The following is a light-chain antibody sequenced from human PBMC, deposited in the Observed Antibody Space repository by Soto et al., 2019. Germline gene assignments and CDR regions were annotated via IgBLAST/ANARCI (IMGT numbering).Light chain of an antibody. CDR2: EVN. CDR1: SSDVGTFNL. CDR3: SSYSGASVSYV. V-gene: IGLV2-23*02. J-gene: IGLJ1*01. Sequence: QSVLTQPASVSGSPGQSITISCTGTSSDVGTFNLVSWYQQHPGKAPNLLIFEVNNRPSGVSIRFSGSKSGNTASLTISGLQAEDEDDYYCSSYSGASVSYVFGTGTKLTVL.